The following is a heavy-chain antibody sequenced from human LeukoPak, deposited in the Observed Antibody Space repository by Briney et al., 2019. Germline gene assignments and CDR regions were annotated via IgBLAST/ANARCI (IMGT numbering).Heavy chain of an antibody. V-gene: IGHV4-34*01. J-gene: IGHJ4*02. CDR1: GGSFSGYY. Sequence: SETLSLTSAVYGGSFSGYYWSWIRQSPGKGLEWIGEISHSGSTYYNPSLKSRVTISLDTSKSQFSLKLTSVTAADTAVYYCARGVSDQNWGQGTLVTVSS. CDR2: ISHSGST. CDR3: ARGVSDQN.